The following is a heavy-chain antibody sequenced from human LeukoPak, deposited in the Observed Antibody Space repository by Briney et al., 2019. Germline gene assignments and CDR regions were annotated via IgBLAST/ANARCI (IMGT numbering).Heavy chain of an antibody. Sequence: HPGGSLRLSCAASGFTFSSYAMSWVRQAPGKGLEWVSAISGSGANKYYANSVKGRFTISRDNSKNTLHLQMNSLRTEDTAIYYCARDFNEAFDYWGQGTLVTVSS. J-gene: IGHJ4*02. CDR2: ISGSGANK. V-gene: IGHV3-23*01. CDR3: ARDFNEAFDY. D-gene: IGHD1-1*01. CDR1: GFTFSSYA.